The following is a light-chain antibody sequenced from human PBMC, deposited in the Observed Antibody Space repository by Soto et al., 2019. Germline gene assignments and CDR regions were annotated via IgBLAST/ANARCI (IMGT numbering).Light chain of an antibody. CDR1: QSISSY. V-gene: IGKV1-39*01. Sequence: DIQVTQSPSSLSASVGDRVTITCRASQSISSYLNWYQQKPEKAPKLLIYAASSLQSGVPSRFRGSGSGTDFTLTISSLQPEDFATYYCQQSYSTPWTFGQGTKVDI. J-gene: IGKJ1*01. CDR2: AAS. CDR3: QQSYSTPWT.